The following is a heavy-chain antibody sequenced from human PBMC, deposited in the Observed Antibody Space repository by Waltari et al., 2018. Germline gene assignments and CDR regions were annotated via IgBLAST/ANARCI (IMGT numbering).Heavy chain of an antibody. CDR2: ISGYNGNT. CDR3: ARVIYGDQGAFDI. D-gene: IGHD4-17*01. J-gene: IGHJ3*02. V-gene: IGHV1-18*01. CDR1: GYTFTNYG. Sequence: QVQLVQSGAEVKKPGASVTVSCKASGYTFTNYGISWVRQAPGQGLEWMGWISGYNGNTNYAQKLQGRVTTTTDTSTRTAYMELRSLRSDDTAMYYCARVIYGDQGAFDIWGQGTMVTVSS.